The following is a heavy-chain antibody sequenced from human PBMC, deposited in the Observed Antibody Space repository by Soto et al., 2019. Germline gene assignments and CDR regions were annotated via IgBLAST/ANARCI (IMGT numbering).Heavy chain of an antibody. CDR1: GYTFTNSG. CDR2: INTDNGNT. CDR3: ARDQVFKTFEVFSIYYSGMAV. J-gene: IGHJ6*02. V-gene: IGHV1-18*01. Sequence: ASVKVSCKASGYTFTNSGIIWVRQAPGQGLEWLGWINTDNGNTNYAQHLQGRVTLTTDTSTSTAYMDLRSLRSDDTAVYYCARDQVFKTFEVFSIYYSGMAVWGPGTTVPVS. D-gene: IGHD3-10*01.